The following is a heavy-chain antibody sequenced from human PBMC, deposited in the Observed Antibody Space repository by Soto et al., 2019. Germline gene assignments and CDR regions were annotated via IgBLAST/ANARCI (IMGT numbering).Heavy chain of an antibody. D-gene: IGHD3-10*01. J-gene: IGHJ4*02. V-gene: IGHV4-34*01. CDR2: INHSGST. Sequence: QVQLQQWGAGLLKPSETLSLTCAVYGGSFSGYYWSWIRQPPGKGLEWIGEINHSGSTNYNPSLKRRDTITVDTSTHQFSLKLSSVTAADTAVYYCARSTMVRGVIMRLAYWGQGTLVTVSS. CDR1: GGSFSGYY. CDR3: ARSTMVRGVIMRLAY.